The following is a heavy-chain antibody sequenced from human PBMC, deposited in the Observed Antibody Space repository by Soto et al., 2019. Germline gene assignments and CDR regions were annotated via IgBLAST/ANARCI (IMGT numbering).Heavy chain of an antibody. D-gene: IGHD5-12*01. CDR3: VTYTGSYYHYGMDV. J-gene: IGHJ6*02. CDR1: GFTFSSSA. CDR2: ISSGSSYI. V-gene: IGHV3-21*03. Sequence: PGGSLRLSCAASGFTFSSSAMQWIRQTPGKGLEWVSSISSGSSYIYYADSVKGRFTISRDNAHNSLYLQMNSLRAEDTAVYYCVTYTGSYYHYGMDVWGQGTTVTVSS.